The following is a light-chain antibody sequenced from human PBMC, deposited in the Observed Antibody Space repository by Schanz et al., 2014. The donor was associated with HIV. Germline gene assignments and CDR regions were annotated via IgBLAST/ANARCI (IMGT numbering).Light chain of an antibody. CDR3: SSYTSSSTLV. CDR1: SSDIGTYNY. V-gene: IGLV2-14*03. J-gene: IGLJ1*01. Sequence: QSALTQPASVSGSPGQSITISCTGTSSDIGTYNYVSWYQQHPGKAPKLMIYDVVNRPSGVSNRFSGSKSDNTASLTISGLQAEDEADYYCSSYTSSSTLVFGIGTKLTVL. CDR2: DVV.